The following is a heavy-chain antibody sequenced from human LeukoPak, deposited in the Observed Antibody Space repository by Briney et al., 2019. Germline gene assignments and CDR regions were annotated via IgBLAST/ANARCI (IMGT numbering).Heavy chain of an antibody. CDR3: ARAGYSSSWTFDY. D-gene: IGHD6-13*01. CDR1: GGSISSYY. CDR2: IYYSGST. J-gene: IGHJ4*02. V-gene: IGHV4-59*01. Sequence: SETLSLTCTVSGGSISSYYWSWIRQPPGKGLEWIGYIYYSGSTNYNASLKSRVTISVDTSKNQFSLKLSSVTAADTAVYYCARAGYSSSWTFDYWGQGTLVTVSS.